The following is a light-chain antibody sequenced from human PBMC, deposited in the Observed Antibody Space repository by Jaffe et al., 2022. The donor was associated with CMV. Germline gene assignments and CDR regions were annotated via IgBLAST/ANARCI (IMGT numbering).Light chain of an antibody. CDR2: DVS. CDR1: SSDIGSYNY. Sequence: QSALTQPASVSGSPGQSISISCTGTSSDIGSYNYVSWYQQHPGRAPKLMIYDVSNRPSGVSNRFSGSKSGYTASLTISGLQAEDEAVYYCSSFTSSVTVVFGGGTRLTVL. J-gene: IGLJ3*02. V-gene: IGLV2-14*03. CDR3: SSFTSSVTVV.